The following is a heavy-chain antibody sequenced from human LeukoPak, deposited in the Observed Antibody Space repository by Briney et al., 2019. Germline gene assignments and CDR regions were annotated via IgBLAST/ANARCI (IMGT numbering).Heavy chain of an antibody. D-gene: IGHD6-19*01. CDR3: ARDKDWSRGWPTWGNYFDY. V-gene: IGHV3-21*01. CDR2: ISETSSHT. CDR1: GFIFSSYS. J-gene: IGHJ4*02. Sequence: KAGGSLRLSCAASGFIFSSYSMNWVRQAPGKGLEWVSYISETSSHTYYADSVKGRFTISRDNSKNTVYLQMNSLRPEDTAVFYCARDKDWSRGWPTWGNYFDYWGQGTLVTVSS.